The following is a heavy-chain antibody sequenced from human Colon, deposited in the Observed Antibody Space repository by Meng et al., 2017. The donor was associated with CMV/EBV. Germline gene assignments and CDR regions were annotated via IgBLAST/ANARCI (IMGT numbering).Heavy chain of an antibody. CDR1: GGSISSGDYY. CDR3: ARGTLASSTSSRGDYYYYGMDF. J-gene: IGHJ6*02. D-gene: IGHD2-2*01. V-gene: IGHV4-30-4*08. Sequence: SETLSLTCTVSGGSISSGDYYWSWIRQPPGKGLEWIGYIYYSGSTYYNPSLKSRVTISVDTSKNQFSLKLSSVTAADTAVYYCARGTLASSTSSRGDYYYYGMDFWGQGTTVTVSS. CDR2: IYYSGST.